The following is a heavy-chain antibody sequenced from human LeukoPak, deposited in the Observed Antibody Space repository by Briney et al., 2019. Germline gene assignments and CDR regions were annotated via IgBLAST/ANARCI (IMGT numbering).Heavy chain of an antibody. CDR2: ISYDGSNK. V-gene: IGHV3-30*01. CDR1: GFTFRSYA. CDR3: ARDPIPPKNYHDSSGYYFDY. J-gene: IGHJ4*02. Sequence: GGSLRLSCAASGFTFRSYAMHWVRQAPGKGLEGVAVISYDGSNKYYADSVKGRFTISRDNSKNTLYLQMNSLRAEDTAVYYCARDPIPPKNYHDSSGYYFDYWGQGTLVTVSS. D-gene: IGHD3-22*01.